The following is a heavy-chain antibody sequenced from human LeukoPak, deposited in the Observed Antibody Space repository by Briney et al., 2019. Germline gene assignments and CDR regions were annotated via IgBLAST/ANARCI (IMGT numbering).Heavy chain of an antibody. D-gene: IGHD5-18*01. J-gene: IGHJ4*02. CDR3: ARDTAMGYVEY. V-gene: IGHV4-59*12. CDR2: IYYSGST. CDR1: GGSISGYY. Sequence: SETLSLTCTVSGGSISGYYWSWIRQPPGKGLEWIGYIYYSGSTNYNPSLKSRVTISLDASKNQFSLKLSSVTTADTAVYYCARDTAMGYVEYWGQGTLVTVSS.